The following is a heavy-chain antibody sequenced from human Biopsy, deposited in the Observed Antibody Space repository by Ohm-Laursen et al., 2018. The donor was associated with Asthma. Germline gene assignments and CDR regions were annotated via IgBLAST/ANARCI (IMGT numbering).Heavy chain of an antibody. V-gene: IGHV4-30-2*01. CDR2: IYHRDTT. CDR3: AKIYDRLVLYGMDV. D-gene: IGHD6-19*01. J-gene: IGHJ6*02. CDR1: GDSINSGGYS. Sequence: TLSLTCTVSGDSINSGGYSWTWIRQPPGKGLEWIGYIYHRDTTYYNPSLKSRVTISLDGSKNQFSLKLSSVTAADTAVYYCAKIYDRLVLYGMDVWGQGTTVTVSS.